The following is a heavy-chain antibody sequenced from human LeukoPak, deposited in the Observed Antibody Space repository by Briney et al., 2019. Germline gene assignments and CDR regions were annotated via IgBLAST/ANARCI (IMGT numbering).Heavy chain of an antibody. V-gene: IGHV4-59*01. Sequence: SETLSLTCTVSGGSISSYYWSWIRQPPGKGLEWIGYIYYSGSTNYNPSLKSRVTISVDTSKNQFSLKLSSVTAADTAVYYCARRRLALFDYWGQGTLVTVSS. CDR2: IYYSGST. J-gene: IGHJ4*02. D-gene: IGHD6-19*01. CDR1: GGSISSYY. CDR3: ARRRLALFDY.